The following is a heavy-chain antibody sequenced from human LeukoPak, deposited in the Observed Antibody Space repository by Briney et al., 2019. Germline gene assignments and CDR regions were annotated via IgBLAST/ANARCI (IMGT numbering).Heavy chain of an antibody. CDR1: GFTVSSNY. CDR2: SSGGRGDT. D-gene: IGHD5/OR15-5a*01. CDR3: AKRLAPGSPGAFDI. J-gene: IGHJ3*02. V-gene: IGHV3-23*01. Sequence: PGGSLRLSCAASGFTVSSNYMSWVRQAPGKGLEWVAAVSSGGRGDTYYADSVKGRFTISTDNPNNILILQMNSLRAEDTALYYCAKRLAPGSPGAFDIWGQGTTVTVSS.